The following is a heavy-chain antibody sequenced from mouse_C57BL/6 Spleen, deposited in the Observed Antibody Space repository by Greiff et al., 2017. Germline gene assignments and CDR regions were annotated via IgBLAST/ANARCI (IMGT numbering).Heavy chain of an antibody. CDR3: ARARGRVVEHYFDY. D-gene: IGHD1-1*01. V-gene: IGHV5-4*01. Sequence: DVHLVESGGGLVKPGGSLKLSCAASGFTFSSYAMSWVRQTPEKRLEWVATISDGGSYTYYPDNVKGRFTISRDNAKNNLYLQMSHLKSEDTAMYYCARARGRVVEHYFDYWGQGTTLTVSS. CDR2: ISDGGSYT. J-gene: IGHJ2*01. CDR1: GFTFSSYA.